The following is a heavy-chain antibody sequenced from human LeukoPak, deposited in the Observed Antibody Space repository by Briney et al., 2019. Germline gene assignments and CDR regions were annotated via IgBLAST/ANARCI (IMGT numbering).Heavy chain of an antibody. Sequence: PGGSLRLSCAASGFTFSSYEMNWVRQAPGKGLECVSYISSSGGTISYADSVKGRFTISRDNAKNALYQQMNSLRAEDTANYYCARGGNWFDPWGQGTLVTVSS. CDR2: ISSSGGTI. J-gene: IGHJ5*02. CDR1: GFTFSSYE. V-gene: IGHV3-48*03. D-gene: IGHD3-16*01. CDR3: ARGGNWFDP.